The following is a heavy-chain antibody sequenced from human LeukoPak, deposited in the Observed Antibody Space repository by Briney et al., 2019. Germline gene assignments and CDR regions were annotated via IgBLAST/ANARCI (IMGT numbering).Heavy chain of an antibody. J-gene: IGHJ5*02. D-gene: IGHD3-9*01. CDR3: VRAAQEGRDALTGTQTDNCFNP. Sequence: ASVKVSCKASGYTFTTYEVNWVRQAAGQGPEGMGWMNPYTGDAGCAQKFQGRLNLTRSTSISTAYMEISGLRSEDTAIYCCVRAAQEGRDALTGTQTDNCFNPWGQGTLVTVSS. V-gene: IGHV1-8*01. CDR2: MNPYTGDA. CDR1: GYTFTTYE.